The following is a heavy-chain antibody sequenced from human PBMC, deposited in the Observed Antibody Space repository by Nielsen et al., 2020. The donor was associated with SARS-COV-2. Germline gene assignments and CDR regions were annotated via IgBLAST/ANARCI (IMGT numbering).Heavy chain of an antibody. Sequence: SVKVSCKASGGTFSSYAISWVRQAPGQGLEWMGRIIPILGIANYAQKFQGRVTITADKSTSTAYMELRSLRSDDTAVYYCARVVVVPAAMRYYYYYYGMDVWGQGTTVTVSS. V-gene: IGHV1-69*04. CDR2: IIPILGIA. J-gene: IGHJ6*02. CDR1: GGTFSSYA. CDR3: ARVVVVPAAMRYYYYYYGMDV. D-gene: IGHD2-2*01.